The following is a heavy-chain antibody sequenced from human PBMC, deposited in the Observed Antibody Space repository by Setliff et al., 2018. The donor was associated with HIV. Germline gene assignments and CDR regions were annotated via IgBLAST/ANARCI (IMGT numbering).Heavy chain of an antibody. CDR2: VYSTGST. J-gene: IGHJ6*03. D-gene: IGHD7-27*01. CDR1: GGSIENLY. V-gene: IGHV4-59*11. Sequence: SETLSLTCTVSGGSIENLYWTWIRQPSGRGLEWIGYVYSTGSTKYNPSLKSRATMSDDTSKNQISLTLTSVSAADTAVYYCASTSMGMTRKPIWYYHMDVWGHGITVTAP. CDR3: ASTSMGMTRKPIWYYHMDV.